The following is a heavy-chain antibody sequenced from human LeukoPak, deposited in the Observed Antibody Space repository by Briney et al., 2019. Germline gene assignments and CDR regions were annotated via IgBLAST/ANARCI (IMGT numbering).Heavy chain of an antibody. CDR1: GFTFSSYS. V-gene: IGHV3-21*01. Sequence: GGSLRLSCAAPGFTFSSYSMNWVRQAPGKGLEWVSSISSSSSYIYYADSVKGRFTISRDNAKNSLYLQMNSLRAEDTAVYYCARLGNSGYDVDYWGQGTLVTVSS. CDR3: ARLGNSGYDVDY. D-gene: IGHD5-12*01. CDR2: ISSSSSYI. J-gene: IGHJ4*02.